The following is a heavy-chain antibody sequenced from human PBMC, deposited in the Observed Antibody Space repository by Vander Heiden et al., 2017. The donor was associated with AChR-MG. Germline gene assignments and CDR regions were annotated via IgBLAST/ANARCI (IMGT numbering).Heavy chain of an antibody. V-gene: IGHV1-58*01. D-gene: IGHD2-8*01. CDR1: GFTFTSSA. CDR3: AACCTSGIDDY. Sequence: QMQLVQSGPEVKKPGTSGKVSCKASGFTFTSSAVQWVRQARGQRLEWIGWIVVGSGNTNYAQKFQERVTITRDMSTSTAYMELSSLRSEDTAVYYCAACCTSGIDDYWGQGTLVTVSS. CDR2: IVVGSGNT. J-gene: IGHJ4*02.